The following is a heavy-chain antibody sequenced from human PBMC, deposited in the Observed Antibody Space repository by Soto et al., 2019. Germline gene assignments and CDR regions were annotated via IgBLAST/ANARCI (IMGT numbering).Heavy chain of an antibody. CDR1: GGSISSGDSY. CDR3: AGSTYHYDPRSL. J-gene: IGHJ4*02. Sequence: SQTLSLTCTVSGGSISSGDSYWSWIRQAPGKGLEWIGYIYYSGSTYYNPSLKSRVTISVHPSKNQFSLKLSSVTAADAAVCYCAGSTYHYDPRSLWGQGTPVTVSS. CDR2: IYYSGST. V-gene: IGHV4-30-4*01. D-gene: IGHD3-22*01.